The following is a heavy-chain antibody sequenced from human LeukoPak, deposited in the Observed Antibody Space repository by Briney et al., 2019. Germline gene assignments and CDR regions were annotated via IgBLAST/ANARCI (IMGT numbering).Heavy chain of an antibody. D-gene: IGHD1-1*01. CDR1: GFIFSNVA. Sequence: GGSLRLSCAASGFIFSNVAMHWVRQAPGKGLEWVAFIWFDGSNKHYADSVKGRFTISRDNSEDTLYLQMNSLRAEDTAVYYCVRDPSGSGFAFDSWGQGALVTVSS. V-gene: IGHV3-33*01. CDR3: VRDPSGSGFAFDS. CDR2: IWFDGSNK. J-gene: IGHJ4*02.